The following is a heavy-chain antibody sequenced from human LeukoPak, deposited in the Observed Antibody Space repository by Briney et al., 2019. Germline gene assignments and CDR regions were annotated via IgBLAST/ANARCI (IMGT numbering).Heavy chain of an antibody. D-gene: IGHD5-12*01. CDR3: ARGPPPIVATTRNWFDP. CDR2: IYYSGST. J-gene: IGHJ5*02. CDR1: GGSISSGDYY. Sequence: SQTLSLTCTVSGGSISSGDYYWSWIRQPPGKGLEWIGYIYYSGSTYYNPSLKSRVTISVDTSKNQFSLKLSSVTAADTAVYYCARGPPPIVATTRNWFDPWGQGTLVTVSS. V-gene: IGHV4-30-4*08.